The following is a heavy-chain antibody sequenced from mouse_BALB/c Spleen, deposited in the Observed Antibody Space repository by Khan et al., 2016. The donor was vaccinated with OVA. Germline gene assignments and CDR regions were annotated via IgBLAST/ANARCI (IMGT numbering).Heavy chain of an antibody. CDR3: AGLSYYSSSEGFAY. Sequence: EVELVESGGDLVKPGGSLKLSCAASGFTFSTYGMSWVRQTPDKRLEWVATINTGGIYTYYPDSVKGRFTISRDNAKNTLYLQMSSLKSEDTAMYYCAGLSYYSSSEGFAYWGQGTLVTVSA. D-gene: IGHD1-1*01. CDR1: GFTFSTYG. V-gene: IGHV5-6*01. CDR2: INTGGIYT. J-gene: IGHJ3*01.